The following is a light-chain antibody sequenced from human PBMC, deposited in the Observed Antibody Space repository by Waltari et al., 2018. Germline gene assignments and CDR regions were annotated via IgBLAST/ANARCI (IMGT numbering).Light chain of an antibody. CDR2: GSS. Sequence: EIVLTQSPGTLSLSPGERATPSCRPSESVKGNYLVWYQQKPGQAPRVLIYGSSKRATGIPDRFSGSGSGRDFTLTISRLEPEDFAMYYCQHYDGSPYTFGPGTKLEIK. V-gene: IGKV3-20*01. CDR3: QHYDGSPYT. CDR1: ESVKGNY. J-gene: IGKJ3*01.